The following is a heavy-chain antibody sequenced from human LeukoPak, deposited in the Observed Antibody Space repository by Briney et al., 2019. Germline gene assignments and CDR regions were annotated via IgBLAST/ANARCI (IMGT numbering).Heavy chain of an antibody. D-gene: IGHD2-2*01. Sequence: GGSLRLSYAASGFTFSSYAMSWVRQAPGKGLEWVSAISGSGGSTYYADSVKGRFTISRDNSKNTLYLQMNSLRAEDTVVHYCAKGAVPAALYYYYYYMDVWGKGTTVTVSS. V-gene: IGHV3-23*01. CDR1: GFTFSSYA. CDR2: ISGSGGST. CDR3: AKGAVPAALYYYYYYMDV. J-gene: IGHJ6*03.